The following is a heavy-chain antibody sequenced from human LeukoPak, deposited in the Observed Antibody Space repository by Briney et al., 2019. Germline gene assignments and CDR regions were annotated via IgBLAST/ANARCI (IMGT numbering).Heavy chain of an antibody. D-gene: IGHD6-19*01. CDR3: ARGDSSGYYYFDY. CDR2: IYSGGNT. V-gene: IGHV3-66*01. J-gene: IGHJ4*02. Sequence: PGGSLRLSCAASGFTFSSYSMNWIRQAPGKVLEWVSVIYSGGNTYYADSVKGRFTISRDNSKNTLYLQMNSLRAEDTAVYYCARGDSSGYYYFDYWGQGTLVTVSS. CDR1: GFTFSSYS.